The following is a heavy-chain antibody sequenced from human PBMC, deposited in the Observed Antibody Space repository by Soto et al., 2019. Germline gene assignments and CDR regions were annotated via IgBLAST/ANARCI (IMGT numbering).Heavy chain of an antibody. Sequence: PSETRSLTCTVSGGSISSYYWSWIRQPPGKGLEWIGYIYYSGSTNYNPSLKSRVTISVDTSKNEFSLKLHSVTAADTAVYYCARFSGWYSAFDYWGQGTPVTSPQ. CDR1: GGSISSYY. V-gene: IGHV4-59*01. CDR2: IYYSGST. J-gene: IGHJ4*02. D-gene: IGHD6-19*01. CDR3: ARFSGWYSAFDY.